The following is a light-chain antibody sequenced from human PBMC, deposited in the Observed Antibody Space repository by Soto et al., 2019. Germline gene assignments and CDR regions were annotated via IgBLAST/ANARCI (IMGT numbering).Light chain of an antibody. CDR3: QHYNNLVSIT. J-gene: IGKJ5*01. CDR1: QDIKNY. V-gene: IGKV1-33*01. CDR2: DAS. Sequence: DFQMTQSPSSLSASVGDRVTITCQASQDIKNYLNWYQQKSGKAPKLLIYDASDLETGVPSRFSGSGSGTDSTFTINSLQPEDIATYYCQHYNNLVSITFGQGTRLEIK.